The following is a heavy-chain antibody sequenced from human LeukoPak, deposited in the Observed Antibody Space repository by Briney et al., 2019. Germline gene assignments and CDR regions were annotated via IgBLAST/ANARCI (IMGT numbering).Heavy chain of an antibody. V-gene: IGHV4-38-2*02. CDR1: GYSIRSGYY. CDR2: IYQSGST. D-gene: IGHD4-17*01. J-gene: IGHJ5*02. Sequence: SETLSLTCTVSGYSIRSGYYWGWIRQSPGKGLEWIGSIYQSGSTYDNPSLKSRVTISIDTSKNQFSLKLTSVTAADTAVYYCARLNYGVPLNWFDPWGQGTLVTVSS. CDR3: ARLNYGVPLNWFDP.